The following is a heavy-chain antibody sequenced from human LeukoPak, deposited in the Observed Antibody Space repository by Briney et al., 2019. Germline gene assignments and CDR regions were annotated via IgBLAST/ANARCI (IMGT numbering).Heavy chain of an antibody. V-gene: IGHV3-30*03. CDR1: GFTFSTYG. J-gene: IGHJ4*02. CDR2: VSYDGSDK. Sequence: GGSLRLSCAASGFTFSTYGMHWVRQAPGKGLEWVAIVSYDGSDKYYADSVKGRFTISRDNSKNTLYLQMNSLRPEDTAVYYCARHVVAVGFDYWGQGTLVTVSS. CDR3: ARHVVAVGFDY. D-gene: IGHD3-22*01.